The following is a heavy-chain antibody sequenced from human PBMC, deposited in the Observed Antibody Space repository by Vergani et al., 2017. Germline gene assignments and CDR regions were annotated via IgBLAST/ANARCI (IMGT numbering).Heavy chain of an antibody. CDR1: GYTFTGYY. V-gene: IGHV1-2*02. Sequence: QVQLVQSGAEVKKPGASVKVSCKASGYTFTGYYMHWVRQAPGQGLEWMGWINPNSGGTNYAQKFQGRVTMTRDTSISTAYMELSRLRSDDSAVYYCARAWGSIWYVRGWELLRWGQGTLVTVSS. CDR3: ARAWGSIWYVRGWELLR. J-gene: IGHJ4*02. D-gene: IGHD1-26*01. CDR2: INPNSGGT.